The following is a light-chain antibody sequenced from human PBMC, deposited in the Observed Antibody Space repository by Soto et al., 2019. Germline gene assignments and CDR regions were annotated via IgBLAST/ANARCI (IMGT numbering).Light chain of an antibody. J-gene: IGKJ2*01. CDR2: NVS. Sequence: EIAMTQSPATLSVSPGQRATLSCRASQNVNSNLAWYQQKPGHAPSLLMYNVSTMATGFPARLSGSGSGTEFTLTISSLQSEDSAIYYCQQYNTLNTFGQGTKLEIK. CDR1: QNVNSN. CDR3: QQYNTLNT. V-gene: IGKV3-15*01.